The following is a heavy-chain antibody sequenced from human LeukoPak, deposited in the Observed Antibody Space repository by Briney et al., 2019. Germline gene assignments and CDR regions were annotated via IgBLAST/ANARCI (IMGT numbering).Heavy chain of an antibody. CDR2: IYYSGNT. D-gene: IGHD6-13*01. J-gene: IGHJ3*01. Sequence: SETLSLTCTVSGGSISSSSYYWGWIRQPPGKGLEWIGSIYYSGNTYYNPSLKSRVTISVDTSKNQFSLRLSSVTAADTAVYYCARLFSSSWYRGAFDLWGQGTMVTVSS. CDR3: ARLFSSSWYRGAFDL. CDR1: GGSISSSSYY. V-gene: IGHV4-39*01.